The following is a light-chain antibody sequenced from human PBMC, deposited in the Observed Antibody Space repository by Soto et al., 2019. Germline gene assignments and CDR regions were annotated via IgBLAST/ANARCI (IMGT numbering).Light chain of an antibody. Sequence: DLQMTQSPFSLSAYVGDRVTITCRASQSISNYLNWYQQRPGKAPKLLIYAASNLQSGVPSRFSGSGSGTDFTLTVSSLQPEDFATYYCQQSDSAPRTFGQGTKLEIK. CDR3: QQSDSAPRT. J-gene: IGKJ2*01. V-gene: IGKV1-39*01. CDR2: AAS. CDR1: QSISNY.